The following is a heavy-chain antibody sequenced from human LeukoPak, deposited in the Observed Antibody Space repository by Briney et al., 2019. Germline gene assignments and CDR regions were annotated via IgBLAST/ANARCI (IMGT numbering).Heavy chain of an antibody. J-gene: IGHJ4*02. D-gene: IGHD6-13*01. CDR3: ASAAAESGY. V-gene: IGHV3-23*01. CDR2: ISGSGGST. CDR1: GFTFSTYA. Sequence: GGSLRLSCAVSGFTFSTYAMSWVRQAPGKGLEWVSAISGSGGSTYYADSVKGRFTISRDNAKNSLYLQMNSLRAEDTAVYYCASAAAESGYWGQGTLVTVSS.